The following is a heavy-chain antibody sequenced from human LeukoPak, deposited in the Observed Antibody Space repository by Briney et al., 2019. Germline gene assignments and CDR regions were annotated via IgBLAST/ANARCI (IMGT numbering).Heavy chain of an antibody. V-gene: IGHV4-39*01. D-gene: IGHD3-22*01. J-gene: IGHJ3*01. CDR2: IYYRGST. CDR1: GGSISSSSYF. Sequence: SETLSLTCTVSGGSISSSSYFWGWIRQPPGKGLEWIGTIYYRGSTYYNPSLKSRVIISVDASKNQFSLKLSSVTAADTAVYYCAVAGVRYYDSSGLYAFDFWGQGTMVTVSS. CDR3: AVAGVRYYDSSGLYAFDF.